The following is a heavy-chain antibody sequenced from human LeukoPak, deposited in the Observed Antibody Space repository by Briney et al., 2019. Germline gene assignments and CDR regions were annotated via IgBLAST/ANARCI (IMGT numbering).Heavy chain of an antibody. CDR2: INWNGGTT. J-gene: IGHJ4*02. CDR1: GFTFDDYA. D-gene: IGHD5-24*01. CDR3: AKARRDGYNSWGIFDY. Sequence: GGSLRLSCAASGFTFDDYAMTWVRQTPGKGLEWVSGINWNGGTTSYADSLKGRFTISRDNAKNSLYLQMNSLRAEDTALYYCAKARRDGYNSWGIFDYWGQGTLVTVSS. V-gene: IGHV3-20*04.